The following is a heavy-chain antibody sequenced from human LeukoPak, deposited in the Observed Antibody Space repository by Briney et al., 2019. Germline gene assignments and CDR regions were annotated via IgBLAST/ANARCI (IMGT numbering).Heavy chain of an antibody. CDR3: AKGYYASGSYGWFDT. CDR1: GFTFSSYG. Sequence: GGSLRLSCAASGFTFSSYGMNWVRQAPGKGLEWVSTISGSGGRTFYGDSVKGRFSISRDISKNTLYLQMNSLRAEDTAVYYCAKGYYASGSYGWFDTWGQGTLVTVSS. D-gene: IGHD3-10*01. J-gene: IGHJ5*02. CDR2: ISGSGGRT. V-gene: IGHV3-23*01.